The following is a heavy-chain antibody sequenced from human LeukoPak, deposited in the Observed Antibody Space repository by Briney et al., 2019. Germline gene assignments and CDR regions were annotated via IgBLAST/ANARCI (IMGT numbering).Heavy chain of an antibody. CDR3: ARRYPSGSIAAAGYDY. D-gene: IGHD6-13*01. CDR1: GGSISSYY. Sequence: PSETLSLTCTVSGGSISSYYWSWIRQAPGKGLEWIGYIYYSGRTNYNPSLKSRVTISVDTSKNQFSLKLSSVTAADTAVYYCARRYPSGSIAAAGYDYWGQGTLVTVSS. V-gene: IGHV4-59*12. CDR2: IYYSGRT. J-gene: IGHJ4*02.